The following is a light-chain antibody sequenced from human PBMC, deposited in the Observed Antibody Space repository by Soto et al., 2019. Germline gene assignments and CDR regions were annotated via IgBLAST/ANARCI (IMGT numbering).Light chain of an antibody. J-gene: IGLJ1*01. V-gene: IGLV2-14*01. CDR3: SSYTSSSTPYV. Sequence: QSALTQPASVSGAPGPSITISCTGNSSDFGGYNYVSWYQQYPGKAPKLMIYDVSNRPSGVSGRFSGSKSGNTASLTISGLQAEDEADYYCSSYTSSSTPYVFGTGTKVTVL. CDR1: SSDFGGYNY. CDR2: DVS.